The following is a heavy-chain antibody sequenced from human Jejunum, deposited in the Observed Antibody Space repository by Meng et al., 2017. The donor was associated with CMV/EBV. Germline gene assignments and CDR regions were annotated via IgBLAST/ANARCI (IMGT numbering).Heavy chain of an antibody. Sequence: ASGFSVRSNYMNWVRQSPGRGLEWVSIIYSAGTTYYADSVKGRFTISRDNSDNTLYLQMNSLRPEDTAVYYCARGRRGSFYSALDYWGQGTLVTVSS. CDR2: IYSAGTT. CDR1: GFSVRSNY. J-gene: IGHJ4*02. D-gene: IGHD2-15*01. V-gene: IGHV3-66*02. CDR3: ARGRRGSFYSALDY.